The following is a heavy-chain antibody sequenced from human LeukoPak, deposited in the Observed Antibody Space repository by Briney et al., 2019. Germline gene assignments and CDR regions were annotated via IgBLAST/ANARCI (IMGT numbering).Heavy chain of an antibody. V-gene: IGHV1-69*01. Sequence: GSSVKVSCKASGGTFSSYAISWVRQAPGQGLEWMGGIIPIFGTANYAQKFQGRVTITADESTSTAYMELSSLRPEDTAFYYCVRDGGWYKRGLDYYYYYMDVWGKGTTVTVSS. D-gene: IGHD6-19*01. CDR1: GGTFSSYA. J-gene: IGHJ6*03. CDR2: IIPIFGTA. CDR3: VRDGGWYKRGLDYYYYYMDV.